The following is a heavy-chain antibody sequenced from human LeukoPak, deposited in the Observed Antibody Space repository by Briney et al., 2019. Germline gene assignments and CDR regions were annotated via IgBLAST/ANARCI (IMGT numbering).Heavy chain of an antibody. CDR1: GFTFSDYY. CDR3: ARDKDWSFDY. J-gene: IGHJ4*02. D-gene: IGHD2-21*01. Sequence: GGSLRLSCAASGFTFSDYYMSWIRQAPGKGLEWVSYISGSGTTKSYADSVKGRFTISRDNAKNSLYLQMDSLRAEDTAAYYCARDKDWSFDYWGQGTLVTVSS. V-gene: IGHV3-11*04. CDR2: ISGSGTTK.